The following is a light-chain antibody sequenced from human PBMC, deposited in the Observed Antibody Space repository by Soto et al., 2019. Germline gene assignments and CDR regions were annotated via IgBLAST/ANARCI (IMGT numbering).Light chain of an antibody. Sequence: QSALTQPRSVSGSPGQSVTISCTGTGNDDGAYNYVSWYQQHPGRPPKLLIYGVVRWPSGVPDRFSGSKSGNTASLTISGLQAEDEADYFCCSYAGGYTYLFGTGTKLTVL. J-gene: IGLJ1*01. CDR1: GNDDGAYNY. CDR3: CSYAGGYTYL. V-gene: IGLV2-11*01. CDR2: GVV.